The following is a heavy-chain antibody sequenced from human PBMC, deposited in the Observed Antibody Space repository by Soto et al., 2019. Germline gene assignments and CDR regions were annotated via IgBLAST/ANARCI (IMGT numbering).Heavy chain of an antibody. CDR1: GSPITSCH. CDR3: ARDMHAGFTHYFDS. V-gene: IGHV4-59*01. J-gene: IGHJ4*02. Sequence: PSETLSLTCIVSGSPITSCHWSWIRQFPKKGLHCNAYTSSTANTPSTPTLKSRATPSMETSKHQLSLKFTSMTAADTAVYYCARDMHAGFTHYFDSWGQGTLVTVSS. CDR2: TSSTANT. D-gene: IGHD2-8*01.